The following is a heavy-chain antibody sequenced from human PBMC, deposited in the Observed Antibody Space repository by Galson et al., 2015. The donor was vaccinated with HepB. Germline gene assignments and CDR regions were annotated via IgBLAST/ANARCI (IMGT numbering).Heavy chain of an antibody. V-gene: IGHV3-9*01. CDR1: GFTFDDYA. CDR2: ISWNSGSI. J-gene: IGHJ4*02. D-gene: IGHD1-26*01. CDR3: AKSRIVGATLAGAYFDY. Sequence: SLRLSCAASGFTFDDYAMHWARQAPGKGLEWVSGISWNSGSIGYADSVKGRFTISRDNAKNSLYLRMNSLRAEDTALYYCAKSRIVGATLAGAYFDYWGQGTLVTVSS.